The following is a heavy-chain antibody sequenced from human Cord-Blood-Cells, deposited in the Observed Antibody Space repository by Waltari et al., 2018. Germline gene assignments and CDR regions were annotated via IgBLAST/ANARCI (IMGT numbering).Heavy chain of an antibody. CDR1: GGSVSGYY. J-gene: IGHJ4*02. CDR3: ARHGGSWYYFDY. CDR2: INHSGST. V-gene: IGHV4-34*01. D-gene: IGHD6-13*01. Sequence: QVQLQQWGAGLLKPSETLSLTCAVYGGSVSGYYWSWIRQPPGKGLEWIGEINHSGSTNYNPSLKSRVTISVDTSKNQFSLKLSSVTAADTAVYYCARHGGSWYYFDYWGQGTLVTVSS.